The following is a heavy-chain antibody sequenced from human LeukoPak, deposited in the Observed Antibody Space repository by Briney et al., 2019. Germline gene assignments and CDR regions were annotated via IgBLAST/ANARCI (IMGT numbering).Heavy chain of an antibody. D-gene: IGHD6-25*01. Sequence: ASLKISCKASGYTFTGNHLHWGRQAPGQGLEWMRWINPKNSDTSFAQNFQGTVTLTRDTSICTAYMELSTLRSYDTAVYYCARGAGPKAFDVWGQGTMVTVST. CDR2: INPKNSDT. J-gene: IGHJ3*01. V-gene: IGHV1-2*02. CDR1: GYTFTGNH. CDR3: ARGAGPKAFDV.